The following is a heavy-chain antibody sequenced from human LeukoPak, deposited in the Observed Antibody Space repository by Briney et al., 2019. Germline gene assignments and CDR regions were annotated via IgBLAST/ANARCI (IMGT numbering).Heavy chain of an antibody. D-gene: IGHD3-16*02. CDR3: ARALSRHPMFGGVIADRD. J-gene: IGHJ4*02. CDR1: GFTFSSYA. V-gene: IGHV3-23*01. CDR2: ISGSGGST. Sequence: GGSLRLSCAASGFTFSSYAMSWVRQAPGKGLEWVSAISGSGGSTYYADSVKGRFTISRDNSKNTLYLQMNSLRAEDTAVYYCARALSRHPMFGGVIADRDWGQGTLVTVSS.